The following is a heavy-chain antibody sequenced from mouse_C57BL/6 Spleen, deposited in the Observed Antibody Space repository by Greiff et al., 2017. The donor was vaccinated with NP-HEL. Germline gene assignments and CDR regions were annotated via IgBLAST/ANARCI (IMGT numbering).Heavy chain of an antibody. J-gene: IGHJ2*01. Sequence: QVQLKQSGPELVKPGASVKISCKASGYAFSSSWMNWVKQRPGKGLEWIGRIYPGDGDTNYNGKFKGKATLTADKSSSTAYMQLSSLTSEDSAVYFCARPPDYYGSSPYYFDYWGQGTTLTVSS. CDR3: ARPPDYYGSSPYYFDY. D-gene: IGHD1-1*01. V-gene: IGHV1-82*01. CDR2: IYPGDGDT. CDR1: GYAFSSSW.